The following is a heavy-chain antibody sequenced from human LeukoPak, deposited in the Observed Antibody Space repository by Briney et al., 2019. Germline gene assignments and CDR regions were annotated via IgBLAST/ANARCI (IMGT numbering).Heavy chain of an antibody. CDR3: ARGRYCSSTSCYSPSMVRGVIGSFDY. V-gene: IGHV4-34*01. Sequence: SETLSLTCAVYGGSFSGYYWSWIRQPPGKGLEWIGEINHSGSTNYNPSLKSRVTISVDTSKNQFSLKLSSVTAADTAVYYCARGRYCSSTSCYSPSMVRGVIGSFDYWGQGTLVTVSS. J-gene: IGHJ4*02. D-gene: IGHD2-2*01. CDR1: GGSFSGYY. CDR2: INHSGST.